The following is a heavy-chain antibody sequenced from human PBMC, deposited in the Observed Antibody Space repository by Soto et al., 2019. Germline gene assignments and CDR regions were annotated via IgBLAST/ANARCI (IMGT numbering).Heavy chain of an antibody. J-gene: IGHJ4*02. CDR2: IWYDGSNK. V-gene: IGHV3-33*01. D-gene: IGHD4-17*01. CDR1: GFTFSNYG. Sequence: PGRSLRLSCAASGFTFSNYGMHWVRQAPGKGLEWVAVIWYDGSNKYYADSVKGRFTISRDNSKNTLYLQMNSLRAEDTAVYYCAREDYGDSHDYWGQGTLVTVS. CDR3: AREDYGDSHDY.